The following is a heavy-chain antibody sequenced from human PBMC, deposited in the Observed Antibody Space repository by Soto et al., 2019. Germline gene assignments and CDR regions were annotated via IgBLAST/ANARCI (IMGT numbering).Heavy chain of an antibody. D-gene: IGHD1-26*01. J-gene: IGHJ3*02. Sequence: PGESLKISCKTSEYIFTNFWIGWVRQMPGKGLEWMGSIHPSDSETRYSPSFQGQVTISGDKSIFTAYLQWSSLKASDTDIYYCERRVATNSMWAYDIWGQGTMVTVSS. CDR1: EYIFTNFW. V-gene: IGHV5-51*01. CDR2: IHPSDSET. CDR3: ERRVATNSMWAYDI.